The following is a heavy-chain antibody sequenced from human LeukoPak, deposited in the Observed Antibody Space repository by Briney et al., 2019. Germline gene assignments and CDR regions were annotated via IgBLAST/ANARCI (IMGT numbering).Heavy chain of an antibody. CDR3: ARVFGYSYGSDYYGMDV. CDR1: GDSVSSNSAA. D-gene: IGHD5-18*01. V-gene: IGHV6-1*01. J-gene: IGHJ6*02. Sequence: SQTLSLTCAISGDSVSSNSAAWNWIRQSPSRGLEWLGRTYYRSKWYNDYAVSVKSRITINPDTSKNQLSLQLNSVTPEDTAVYYCARVFGYSYGSDYYGMDVWGQGTTVTVSS. CDR2: TYYRSKWYN.